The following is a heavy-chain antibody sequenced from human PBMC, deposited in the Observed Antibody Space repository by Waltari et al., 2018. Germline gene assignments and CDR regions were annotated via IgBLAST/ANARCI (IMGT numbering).Heavy chain of an antibody. CDR2: ISASGATT. Sequence: EVQLLESGGGLVQPGGSLRLSCAASGFTFKRFAMSWVRHAPGKGLEWVSAISASGATTYYADSVKGRFTISRDNSKNTLFLRMNSLRAEDTAMYYCTKGETIVVNRGSAFDLWGQGTTVTVSS. D-gene: IGHD2-21*01. V-gene: IGHV3-23*01. J-gene: IGHJ3*01. CDR1: GFTFKRFA. CDR3: TKGETIVVNRGSAFDL.